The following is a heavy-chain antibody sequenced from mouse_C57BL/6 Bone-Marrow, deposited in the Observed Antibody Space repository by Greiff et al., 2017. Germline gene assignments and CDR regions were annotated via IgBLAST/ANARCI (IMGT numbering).Heavy chain of an antibody. Sequence: QVTLKVSGPGILQPSQTLSLTCSFSGFSLSTFGMGVGWLRQPSGKGLEWLAHIWWDDAKYYKPALKRRLTISTDTSKNQVFLKIANVDTADTATDYCARGTYYYDSSRFDYWGQGTTLTVSS. CDR3: ARGTYYYDSSRFDY. CDR2: IWWDDAK. CDR1: GFSLSTFGMG. D-gene: IGHD1-1*01. V-gene: IGHV8-8*01. J-gene: IGHJ2*01.